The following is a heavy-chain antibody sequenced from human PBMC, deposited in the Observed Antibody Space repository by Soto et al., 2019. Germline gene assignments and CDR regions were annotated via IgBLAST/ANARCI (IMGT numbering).Heavy chain of an antibody. Sequence: SETLSLTCTVSGGSISSGGYYWSWIRQHPGKGLEWIGYIYYSGSTYYNPSLKSRVTISVDTSKNQFSLKLSSVTAADTAVYYCARDIILTGYYNPPYYGMDVWGQGTTVTVSS. J-gene: IGHJ6*02. V-gene: IGHV4-31*03. CDR1: GGSISSGGYY. D-gene: IGHD3-9*01. CDR3: ARDIILTGYYNPPYYGMDV. CDR2: IYYSGST.